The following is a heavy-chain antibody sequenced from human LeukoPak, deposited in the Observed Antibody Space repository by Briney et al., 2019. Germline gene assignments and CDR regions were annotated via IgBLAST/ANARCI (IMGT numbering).Heavy chain of an antibody. J-gene: IGHJ4*02. CDR1: GGSISSSSYY. Sequence: SETLSLTCTVSGGSISSSSYYWSWIRQPPGKGLEWIGYIYHSGSTYYNPSLKSRVTISVDRSKNQFSLKLSSVTAADTAVYYCARAHWGSPTLSFDYWGQGTLVTVSS. CDR3: ARAHWGSPTLSFDY. CDR2: IYHSGST. D-gene: IGHD7-27*01. V-gene: IGHV4-30-2*01.